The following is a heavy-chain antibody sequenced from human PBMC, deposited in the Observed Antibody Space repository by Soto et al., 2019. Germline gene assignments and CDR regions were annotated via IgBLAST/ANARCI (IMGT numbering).Heavy chain of an antibody. CDR2: INPNSGDT. V-gene: IGHV1-2*02. D-gene: IGHD1-26*01. CDR3: AKGGAIVAAGTRVYLYNAMDV. Sequence: GASGKISCKASGYTFTGYYVHWVRQAPGQGLEWMGWINPNSGDTYLAQRFQGRVTMNRDTSIGTAYMELRGLTSDDTAEYYCAKGGAIVAAGTRVYLYNAMDVWRQGTTVIFSS. J-gene: IGHJ6*02. CDR1: GYTFTGYY.